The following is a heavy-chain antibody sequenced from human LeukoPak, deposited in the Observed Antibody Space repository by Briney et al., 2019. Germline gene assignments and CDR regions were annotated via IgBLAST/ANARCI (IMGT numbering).Heavy chain of an antibody. CDR2: ISSSSSYI. Sequence: GGSLRLSCAASGLTFSSYSMNWVRQAPGKGLEWVSSISSSSSYIYYADSVKGRFTSSRDNAKNSLYLQMNSLRADDTAVYCAKEWGVDYGLRYWGQGTLVTVSS. CDR3: AKEWGVDYGLRY. CDR1: GLTFSSYS. V-gene: IGHV3-21*04. J-gene: IGHJ4*02. D-gene: IGHD4-17*01.